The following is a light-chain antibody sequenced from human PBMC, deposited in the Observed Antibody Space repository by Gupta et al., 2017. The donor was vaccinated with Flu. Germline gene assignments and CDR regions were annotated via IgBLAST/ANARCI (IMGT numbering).Light chain of an antibody. V-gene: IGLV1-47*01. J-gene: IGLJ2*01. CDR2: RNN. CDR3: AAWDDSLSGSL. Sequence: SVLTQPPSASGTPGQRVTIFFSGSSSNIGSNHVDWYQQLPGTAPKLLIYRNNQRPSGVPDRFSGSKSGTSASLAISGLRSEDEADYYCAAWDDSLSGSLFGGGTKLTVL. CDR1: SSNIGSNH.